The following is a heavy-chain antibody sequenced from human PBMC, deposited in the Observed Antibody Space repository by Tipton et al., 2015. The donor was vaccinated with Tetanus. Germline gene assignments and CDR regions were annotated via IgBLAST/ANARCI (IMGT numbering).Heavy chain of an antibody. D-gene: IGHD4-17*01. CDR3: AKWVKYGDYVLGYSFIDQ. CDR1: GGSITTTNW. V-gene: IGHV4-4*02. Sequence: TLSLTCTVFGGSITTTNWWSWVRQTPGKGLEWIGEIHDSGKTNYNPSLESRVTISVDKSKNQFSLNLNFVTAADTAVYYCAKWVKYGDYVLGYSFIDQWGQGTLVTVSS. CDR2: IHDSGKT. J-gene: IGHJ4*02.